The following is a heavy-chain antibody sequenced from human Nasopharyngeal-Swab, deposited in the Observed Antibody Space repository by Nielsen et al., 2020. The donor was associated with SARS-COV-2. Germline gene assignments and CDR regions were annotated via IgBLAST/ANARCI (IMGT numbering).Heavy chain of an antibody. Sequence: WIRQPPGKGLEWIGEINRSGSTNYNPSLKSRVTISVDTFKNQFSLKLSSVTAADTAVYYCARGQGPRHYYDSSGYYYDVLGRGYYFDYWGQGTLVTVSS. CDR2: INRSGST. J-gene: IGHJ4*02. D-gene: IGHD3-22*01. CDR3: ARGQGPRHYYDSSGYYYDVLGRGYYFDY. V-gene: IGHV4-34*01.